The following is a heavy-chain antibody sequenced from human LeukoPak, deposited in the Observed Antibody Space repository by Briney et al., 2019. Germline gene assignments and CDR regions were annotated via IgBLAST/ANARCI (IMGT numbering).Heavy chain of an antibody. CDR1: GGSISSYY. J-gene: IGHJ4*02. D-gene: IGHD6-13*01. Sequence: KPSETLSLTCSVSGGSISSYYWSWIRQPPGKGLEWIGYIYSSGSTYYNPSLKSRVTISVDTSENQLSLRLNSVTAADTALYYCARAHTSSWYKDYWGQGTLVTVSS. CDR2: IYSSGST. V-gene: IGHV4-59*01. CDR3: ARAHTSSWYKDY.